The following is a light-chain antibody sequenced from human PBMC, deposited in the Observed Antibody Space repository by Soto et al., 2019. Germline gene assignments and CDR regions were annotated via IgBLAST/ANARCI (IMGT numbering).Light chain of an antibody. CDR1: QSVSNNY. V-gene: IGKV3-20*01. Sequence: EIVLTQSPGTLSLSPGERATLSCRASQSVSNNYLAWYQQKLGQAPRLLIYGASIRATGIPDRFSGSGSGTDFTLTISRLEPVDFAVYYCQQYGSSPPVYTFGQGTKLEI. CDR2: GAS. CDR3: QQYGSSPPVYT. J-gene: IGKJ2*01.